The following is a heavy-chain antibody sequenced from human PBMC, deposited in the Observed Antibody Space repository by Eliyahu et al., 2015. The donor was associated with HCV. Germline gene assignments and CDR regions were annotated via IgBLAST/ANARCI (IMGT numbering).Heavy chain of an antibody. V-gene: IGHV1-2*02. CDR2: INPNSGGT. CDR1: GYTFTGYY. Sequence: QVQLVQSGAEVKKPXASVKVSCKASGYTFTGYYMXWVRXAPGQGLEWMGWINPNSGGTNXAQKFQGRVTMTRDTSISTAYMELSRLRSDDTAVYYCARVRIPWVVRGVTFDYWGQGTLVTVSS. D-gene: IGHD3-10*01. CDR3: ARVRIPWVVRGVTFDY. J-gene: IGHJ4*02.